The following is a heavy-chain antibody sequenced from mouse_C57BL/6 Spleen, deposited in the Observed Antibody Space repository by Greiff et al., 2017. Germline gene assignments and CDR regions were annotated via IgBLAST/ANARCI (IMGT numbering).Heavy chain of an antibody. CDR3: ARERSWCAY. V-gene: IGHV1-19*01. CDR1: GYTFTDYY. J-gene: IGHJ3*01. CDR2: INPYNGGT. Sequence: VQLQQSGPVLVKPGASVKMSCKASGYTFTDYYMNWVKQSHGKSLEWIGVINPYNGGTSYNQKFKGKATLTVDKSSSTAYMELNSLTSEDSAVXFCARERSWCAYWGQESLGTVS.